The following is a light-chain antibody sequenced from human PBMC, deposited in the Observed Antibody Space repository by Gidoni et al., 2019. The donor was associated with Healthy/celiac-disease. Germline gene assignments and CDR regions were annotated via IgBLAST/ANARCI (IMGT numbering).Light chain of an antibody. CDR3: QQRSNWPRLT. CDR2: DAS. J-gene: IGKJ4*01. Sequence: EILLTQSPATLSLSPGERATLSCRASQSVSSYLAWYQQKPGQAPTLLIYDASNRATGIPARFSGSGSGTDFTLTIRSLEPEDFAVYYCQQRSNWPRLTFGGGTKVEIK. CDR1: QSVSSY. V-gene: IGKV3-11*01.